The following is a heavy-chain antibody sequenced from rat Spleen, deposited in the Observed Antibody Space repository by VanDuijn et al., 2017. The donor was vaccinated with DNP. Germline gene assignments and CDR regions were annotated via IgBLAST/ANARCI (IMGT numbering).Heavy chain of an antibody. CDR1: GFTFSDFY. D-gene: IGHD4-3*01. CDR2: ISYDGGRT. V-gene: IGHV5-22*01. J-gene: IGHJ2*01. Sequence: EVQLVESGGGLVQPGRSLKISCAASGFTFSDFYMAWVRQAPTKGLEWVASISYDGGRTYYGDSVKGRFTISRDNAKSTLYLQMNSLRSEDTATYYCVRWNSGHFDYWGQGVMVTVSS. CDR3: VRWNSGHFDY.